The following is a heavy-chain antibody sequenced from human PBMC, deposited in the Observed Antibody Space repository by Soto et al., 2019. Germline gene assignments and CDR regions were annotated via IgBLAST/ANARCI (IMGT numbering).Heavy chain of an antibody. CDR3: AIQRDYGSGEIYYFDY. CDR1: GGTFSSYA. V-gene: IGHV1-69*01. D-gene: IGHD3-10*01. Sequence: QVQLVQSGAEVKKPGSSVKVSCKASGGTFSSYASSWVRQAPGQGLEWMGGIIPIFGTANYAQKFQGRVTITADESTSTAYMELSSLRSEDTAVYYCAIQRDYGSGEIYYFDYWGQGTLVTVSS. J-gene: IGHJ4*02. CDR2: IIPIFGTA.